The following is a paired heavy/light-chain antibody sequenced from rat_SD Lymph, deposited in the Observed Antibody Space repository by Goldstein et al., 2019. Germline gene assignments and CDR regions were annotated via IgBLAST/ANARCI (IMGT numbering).Heavy chain of an antibody. V-gene: IGHV1-31*01. Sequence: EVQLQQSGAELVKPGASVKLSCKTSGYTFSNYYMSWLKQMPGQNIEWIGNIYGGNGGTGYNQKFKGKATLTVDKSSSTAYMDLSSLTSEDSAVYFCAREAYPGTDFDYWGQGVMVTVSS. J-gene: IGHJ2*01. CDR2: IYGGNGGT. CDR3: AREAYPGTDFDY. D-gene: IGHD1-4*01. CDR1: GYTFSNYY.
Light chain of an antibody. J-gene: IGKJ5*01. CDR1: QSLLDSDGNTY. V-gene: IGKV2S26*01. CDR3: MQATHAPLT. CDR2: LVS. Sequence: DVVLTQTPSILSATIGQSVSISCRSSQSLLDSDGNTYLYWFLQRPGQSPQRLIYLVSNLGSGVPNRFSGSGSGTDFTLKISGVEAEDLGVYYCMQATHAPLTFGSGTKLEIK.